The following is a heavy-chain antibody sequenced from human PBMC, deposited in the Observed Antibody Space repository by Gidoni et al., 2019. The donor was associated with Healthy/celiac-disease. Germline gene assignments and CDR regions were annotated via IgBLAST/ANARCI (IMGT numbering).Heavy chain of an antibody. CDR1: GSTFTSSA. D-gene: IGHD3-22*01. Sequence: QMQLVQSGPEVKKPGTSVKVSCKASGSTFTSSAMQWVRQARGQRLEWIGWIGVGSGNTNYAQKFQERVTITRDMSTSTAYMELSSLRSEDTAVYYCAAADYYYDSSGSSYFDYWGQGTLVTVSS. J-gene: IGHJ4*02. V-gene: IGHV1-58*02. CDR3: AAADYYYDSSGSSYFDY. CDR2: IGVGSGNT.